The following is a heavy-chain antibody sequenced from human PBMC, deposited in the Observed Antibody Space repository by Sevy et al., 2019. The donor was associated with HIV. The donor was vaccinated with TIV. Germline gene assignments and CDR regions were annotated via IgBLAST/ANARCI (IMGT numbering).Heavy chain of an antibody. CDR1: GVSFSDYY. J-gene: IGHJ4*02. Sequence: SETLSLTCAVSGVSFSDYYWAWIRQPPGKGLEWIGEVSQSGSANYNPSLRSRVIMSLDTSNNHFSLKLTSVTAADTAVYDSARGPLFSPEYCSGGTCPTIDYWSQGTLVTVSS. CDR2: VSQSGSA. D-gene: IGHD2-15*01. V-gene: IGHV4-34*01. CDR3: ARGPLFSPEYCSGGTCPTIDY.